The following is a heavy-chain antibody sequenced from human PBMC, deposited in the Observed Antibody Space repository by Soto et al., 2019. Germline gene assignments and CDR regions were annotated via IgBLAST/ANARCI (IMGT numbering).Heavy chain of an antibody. CDR2: ISAYNGNT. Sequence: ASVKVSCKASGYTFTSYGISWVRQAPGQGLEWMGWISAYNGNTNYAQKLQGRVTMTTDTSTSTAYMELRSLRSDDTAVYYCARDLGDSSGPFRRVFDYWGQGTLVTVSS. D-gene: IGHD6-19*01. V-gene: IGHV1-18*01. J-gene: IGHJ4*02. CDR3: ARDLGDSSGPFRRVFDY. CDR1: GYTFTSYG.